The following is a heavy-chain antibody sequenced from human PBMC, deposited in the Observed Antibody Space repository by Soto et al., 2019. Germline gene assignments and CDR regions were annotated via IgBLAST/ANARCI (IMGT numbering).Heavy chain of an antibody. V-gene: IGHV3-7*03. CDR2: IKQDGSQK. Sequence: PGGSLRLSCAASGFTFSSYWMTWVRQAPGKGLEWVASIKQDGSQKSYVDSVKGRFTIARDNAESSLYLQLSSLRVDDSAMYYCVRELGMRYWGQGTLDTVSS. CDR3: VRELGMRY. D-gene: IGHD7-27*01. CDR1: GFTFSSYW. J-gene: IGHJ4*02.